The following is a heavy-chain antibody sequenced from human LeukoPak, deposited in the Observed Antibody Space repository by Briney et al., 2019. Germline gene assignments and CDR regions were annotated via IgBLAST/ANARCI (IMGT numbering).Heavy chain of an antibody. J-gene: IGHJ4*02. CDR2: IYPNSGGT. Sequence: GASVKVSCKASGYTFTGYYMHWVRQAPGQGLEWMGWIYPNSGGTKYAQKFQGRVIMTRDTSISTAYLELSRLRSDDTAVYYCAREHMTRVTLDYWGQGTLVTVSS. CDR1: GYTFTGYY. CDR3: AREHMTRVTLDY. V-gene: IGHV1-2*02. D-gene: IGHD4-17*01.